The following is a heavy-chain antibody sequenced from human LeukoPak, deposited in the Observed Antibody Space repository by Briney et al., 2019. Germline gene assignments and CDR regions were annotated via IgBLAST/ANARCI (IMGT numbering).Heavy chain of an antibody. CDR1: GGSIRSSTYY. J-gene: IGHJ4*02. Sequence: SETLSLTCTVSGGSIRSSTYYWGWIRQPPGKGLEWVGNINYSGSTYYNPSLQSRVIISVDTSKKQFSLKLSSVSAADAAVYYCAGVLDVCLTVYFDSWGQVALVTAAS. CDR3: AGVLDVCLTVYFDS. D-gene: IGHD3-3*01. CDR2: INYSGST. V-gene: IGHV4-39*01.